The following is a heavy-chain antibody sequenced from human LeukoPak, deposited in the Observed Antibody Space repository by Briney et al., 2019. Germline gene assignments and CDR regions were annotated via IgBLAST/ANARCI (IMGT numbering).Heavy chain of an antibody. Sequence: GASVKVSCKASGYTFTGYYMHWVRQAPGQGLEWMGRINPNSGGTNYAQKFQGRVTMTRDTSISTAYMELSRLTSDDTAVYYWAANFDWLPFDYWGQGTLVTVSS. CDR3: AANFDWLPFDY. D-gene: IGHD3-9*01. J-gene: IGHJ4*02. CDR1: GYTFTGYY. CDR2: INPNSGGT. V-gene: IGHV1-2*06.